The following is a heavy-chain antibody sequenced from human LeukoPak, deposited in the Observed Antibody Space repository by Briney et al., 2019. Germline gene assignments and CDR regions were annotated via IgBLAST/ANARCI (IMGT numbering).Heavy chain of an antibody. Sequence: SETLSLTCSVSGASTIAYYWSWIRQPPGKGLEWIGYIYYNGNMSYNPSLKSRVTISIDTSKNQFSLKVNSVTAADTAVYYCARDRYYFNFWGQGTLVTVSS. CDR3: ARDRYYFNF. CDR1: GASTIAYY. J-gene: IGHJ4*02. D-gene: IGHD1-14*01. CDR2: IYYNGNM. V-gene: IGHV4-59*01.